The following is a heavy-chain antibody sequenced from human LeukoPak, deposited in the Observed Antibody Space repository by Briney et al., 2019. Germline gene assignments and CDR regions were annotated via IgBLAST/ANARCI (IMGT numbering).Heavy chain of an antibody. V-gene: IGHV4-38-2*02. Sequence: SETLSLTCTVSVYSLSSGYYWGWIRQPPGKGLEGIGSIYHSGSTYYNPSLKSRVTISVDTSKNQFSLKLSSVTAADTAVYYCARDSGMVRGGDAFDIWGQGTMVTVSS. CDR3: ARDSGMVRGGDAFDI. CDR2: IYHSGST. J-gene: IGHJ3*02. D-gene: IGHD3-10*01. CDR1: VYSLSSGYY.